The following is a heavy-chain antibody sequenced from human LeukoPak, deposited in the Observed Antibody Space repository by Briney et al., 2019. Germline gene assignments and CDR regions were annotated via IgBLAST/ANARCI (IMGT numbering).Heavy chain of an antibody. CDR2: ISYDGSNK. Sequence: GGSLRLSCAASGFTFSSYAMHWVRQAPGKGLEWVAVISYDGSNKYYADSVKGRFTISRDNSKNTLYLQMNSLRAEDTAVYYCARANLFWSGYYGYWGQGTLVTVSS. J-gene: IGHJ4*02. CDR1: GFTFSSYA. D-gene: IGHD3-3*01. V-gene: IGHV3-30-3*01. CDR3: ARANLFWSGYYGY.